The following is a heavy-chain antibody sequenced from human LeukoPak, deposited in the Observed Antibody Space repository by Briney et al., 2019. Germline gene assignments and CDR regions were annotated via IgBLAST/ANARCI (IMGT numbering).Heavy chain of an antibody. V-gene: IGHV1-18*01. CDR3: ARDWSSITMVRGVDSNDY. CDR1: GYTFTSYG. Sequence: GASVKVSCKASGYTFTSYGISWVRQAPGQGLEWTGWISAYNGNTNYAQKLQGRVTMTTDTSTSTAYMELRSLRSDDTAVYYCARDWSSITMVRGVDSNDYWGQGTLVTVSS. J-gene: IGHJ4*02. D-gene: IGHD3-10*01. CDR2: ISAYNGNT.